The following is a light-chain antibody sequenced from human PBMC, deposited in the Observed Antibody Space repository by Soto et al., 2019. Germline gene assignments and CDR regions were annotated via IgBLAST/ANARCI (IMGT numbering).Light chain of an antibody. J-gene: IGLJ1*01. CDR3: CSYAGSSTGV. V-gene: IGLV2-23*01. Sequence: QSALTQPASVSGSPGQSITISCTGTTSDIGSYNLVSWYQQHPGKVPKIIIYEASKRPSGAPYRFSGSKSGNTASLTISGLQAEDEADYYCCSYAGSSTGVFGTGTQLTVL. CDR2: EAS. CDR1: TSDIGSYNL.